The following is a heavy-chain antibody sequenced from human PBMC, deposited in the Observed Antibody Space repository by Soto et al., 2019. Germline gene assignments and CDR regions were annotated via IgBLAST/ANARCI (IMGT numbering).Heavy chain of an antibody. Sequence: EPLKRSAQRSEYSFTSYLINCLRQLPGKGLEWMGVIYPGDSDTRYSPSFKGQVTISADKSINTAYLQWRSLKASDTAVYYCARHRGSPGSYFGMDVWGQGTTVTVSS. CDR3: ARHRGSPGSYFGMDV. CDR2: IYPGDSDT. J-gene: IGHJ6*02. CDR1: EYSFTSYL. D-gene: IGHD5-12*01. V-gene: IGHV5-51*01.